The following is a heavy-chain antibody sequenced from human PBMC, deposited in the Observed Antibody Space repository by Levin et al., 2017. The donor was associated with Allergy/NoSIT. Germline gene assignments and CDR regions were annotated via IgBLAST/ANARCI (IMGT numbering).Heavy chain of an antibody. V-gene: IGHV3-7*01. CDR1: GFTYSSYW. J-gene: IGHJ3*02. D-gene: IGHD6-6*01. Sequence: ETLSLTCAVSGFTYSSYWMSWVRQAPGKGLEWVANIKQDGSEKYYVDSVKGRFTISRDNTKNSLDLQMNSLRAEDTAVYFCARVYSSSSGRNAFDIWGQGTMVTVSS. CDR2: IKQDGSEK. CDR3: ARVYSSSSGRNAFDI.